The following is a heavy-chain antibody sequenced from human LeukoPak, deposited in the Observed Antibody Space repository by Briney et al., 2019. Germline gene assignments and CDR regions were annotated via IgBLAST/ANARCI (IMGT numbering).Heavy chain of an antibody. CDR3: ARDWVQDIVVVVAANDAFDI. V-gene: IGHV3-11*06. D-gene: IGHD2-15*01. CDR2: ISSSSSYI. J-gene: IGHJ3*02. Sequence: GGSLRLSCAASGFTFSDYYMSWIRQAPGKGLEWVSSISSSSSYIYYADSVKGRFTISRDNAKNSLYLQMNSMRAEDTAVYYCARDWVQDIVVVVAANDAFDIWGQGTMVTVSS. CDR1: GFTFSDYY.